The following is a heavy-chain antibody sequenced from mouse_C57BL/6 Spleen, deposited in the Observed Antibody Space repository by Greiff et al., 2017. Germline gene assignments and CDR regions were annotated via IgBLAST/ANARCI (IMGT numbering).Heavy chain of an antibody. D-gene: IGHD1-1*01. CDR2: INPNNGGT. CDR3: ARGGPTVVATDYAMDY. CDR1: GYTFTDYY. Sequence: EVKLQQSGPELVKPGASVKISCKASGYTFTDYYMNWVKQSHGKSLEWIGDINPNNGGTSYNQKFKGKATLTVDKSSSTAYMELRSLTSEDSAVYYCARGGPTVVATDYAMDYWGQGTSVTVSS. J-gene: IGHJ4*01. V-gene: IGHV1-26*01.